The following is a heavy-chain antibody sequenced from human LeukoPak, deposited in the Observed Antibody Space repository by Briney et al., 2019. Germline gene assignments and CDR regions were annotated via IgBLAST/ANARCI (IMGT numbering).Heavy chain of an antibody. CDR3: ARARTYYYDSSGSRGAFDI. J-gene: IGHJ3*02. V-gene: IGHV1-18*04. CDR1: GYTFTGYY. D-gene: IGHD3-22*01. CDR2: ISAYNGNT. Sequence: GASVKVSCKASGYTFTGYYMHWVRQAPGQGLEWMGWISAYNGNTNYAQKLQGRVTMTTDTSTSTAYMELRSLRSDDTAVYYCARARTYYYDSSGSRGAFDIWGQGTMVTVSS.